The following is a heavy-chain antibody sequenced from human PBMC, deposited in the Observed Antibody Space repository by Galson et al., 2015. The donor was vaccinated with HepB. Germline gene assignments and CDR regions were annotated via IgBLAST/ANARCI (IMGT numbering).Heavy chain of an antibody. CDR2: ISAYNGNT. J-gene: IGHJ6*02. D-gene: IGHD3-10*02. CDR1: GYTFTSYG. Sequence: SVKVSCKASGYTFTSYGISWVRQAPGQGLEWMGWISAYNGNTNYAQKLQGRVTMTTDTSTSTAYMELRSLRSDDTAVYYCARDIFGELLFGSYYYYGMDVWGQGTTVTVSS. V-gene: IGHV1-18*01. CDR3: ARDIFGELLFGSYYYYGMDV.